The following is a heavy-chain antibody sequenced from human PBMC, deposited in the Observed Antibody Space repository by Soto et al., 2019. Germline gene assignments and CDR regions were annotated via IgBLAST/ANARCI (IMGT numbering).Heavy chain of an antibody. V-gene: IGHV4-34*01. J-gene: IGHJ6*02. CDR1: GGSFSAYY. CDR3: VRGLRYSGMDF. D-gene: IGHD2-15*01. CDR2: IDXXXXX. Sequence: SETPSLTCAVNGGSFSAYYWTWIRQPPGRGLEXXGXIDXXXXXNXXPSLESRVSMSIDTAKNRFSLNVSAVTAADTAVYYCVRGLRYSGMDFWGQGTPVTASS.